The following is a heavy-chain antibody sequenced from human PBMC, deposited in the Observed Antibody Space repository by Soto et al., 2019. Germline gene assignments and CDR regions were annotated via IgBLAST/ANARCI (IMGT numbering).Heavy chain of an antibody. D-gene: IGHD3-10*01. CDR2: ISGFNGNT. Sequence: QLVQSGAEVKKPGASVKVSCKASYYTFTSFGITWVRQAPGHGLEWMGWISGFNGNTNCSQKFQGRVTMTADTSTGTAYMELRSLRSADTAMYYCARYHPIILSFGSVSLDYWGQGTLVTVSS. V-gene: IGHV1-18*01. CDR1: YYTFTSFG. CDR3: ARYHPIILSFGSVSLDY. J-gene: IGHJ4*02.